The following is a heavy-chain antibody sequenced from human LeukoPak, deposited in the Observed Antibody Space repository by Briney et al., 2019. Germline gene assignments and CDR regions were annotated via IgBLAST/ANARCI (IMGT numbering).Heavy chain of an antibody. Sequence: PSETLSLTCAVYGGSFSGYYWSWIRQPPGKGLEWIGEINHSGSTNYNPSLKSRVTISLDTSNNQFSLKLSSVTAADTAVYYCARNHGQWLYYFDYWGQGTLVTVSS. CDR2: INHSGST. J-gene: IGHJ4*02. CDR1: GGSFSGYY. CDR3: ARNHGQWLYYFDY. D-gene: IGHD6-19*01. V-gene: IGHV4-34*01.